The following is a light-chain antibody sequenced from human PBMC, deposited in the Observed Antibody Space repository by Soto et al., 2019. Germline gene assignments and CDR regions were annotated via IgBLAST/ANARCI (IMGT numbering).Light chain of an antibody. CDR2: GAS. J-gene: IGKJ3*01. V-gene: IGKV3-15*01. CDR1: QSVSSN. Sequence: EIVMTQSPATLSVSPGERATLSCRASQSVSSNLAWYQQKPGQAPRLLIYGASTRATGIPARFSGSGSRTEFTLTISSLQSEDFAVYYCQQYNNWPSLFTFGPGTKVDIK. CDR3: QQYNNWPSLFT.